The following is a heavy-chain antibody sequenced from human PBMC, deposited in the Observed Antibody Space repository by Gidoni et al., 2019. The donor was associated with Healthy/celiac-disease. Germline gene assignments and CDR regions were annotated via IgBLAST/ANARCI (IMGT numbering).Heavy chain of an antibody. CDR2: ISSSGSTI. Sequence: EVQLVESGGGLVQPGGSLRLSCAASGFTLSSYEMNWVRQAPGKGLEWVSYISSSGSTIYYADSVKGRFTISRDNAKNSLYLQMNSLRAEDTAVYYCARDQAAAGPDYWYFDLWGRGTLVTVSS. CDR3: ARDQAAAGPDYWYFDL. D-gene: IGHD6-13*01. V-gene: IGHV3-48*03. J-gene: IGHJ2*01. CDR1: GFTLSSYE.